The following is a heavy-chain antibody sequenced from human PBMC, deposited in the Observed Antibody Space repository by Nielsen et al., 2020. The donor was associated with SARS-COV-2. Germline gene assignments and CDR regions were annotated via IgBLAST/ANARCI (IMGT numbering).Heavy chain of an antibody. V-gene: IGHV4-59*01. CDR3: ARTSGFDPDDAFDV. CDR1: GTSMSGFY. D-gene: IGHD3-10*01. CDR2: IHNSGST. J-gene: IGHJ3*01. Sequence: SETLSLTCSVSGTSMSGFYWNCVRQPPGKGLEWIGSIHNSGSTNYKSSLRSRVTMSVDGSKNQFSLKLTSVTAADTAVYYCARTSGFDPDDAFDVWGQGTTVTVSS.